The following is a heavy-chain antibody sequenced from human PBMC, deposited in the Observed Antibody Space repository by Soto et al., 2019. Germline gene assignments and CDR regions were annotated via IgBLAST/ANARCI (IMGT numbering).Heavy chain of an antibody. CDR3: ERRIAVAASDAFDI. CDR2: IIAYNGNT. J-gene: IGHJ3*02. Sequence: ASVKVSCKASRYTFTSCGMSWGRQAPGQGLEWMGWIIAYNGNTNYAQKLQGRVTMTTDTSTSTAYMELRSLRSDDTAVYYCERRIAVAASDAFDIWGQGTMVTVSS. V-gene: IGHV1-18*01. CDR1: RYTFTSCG. D-gene: IGHD6-19*01.